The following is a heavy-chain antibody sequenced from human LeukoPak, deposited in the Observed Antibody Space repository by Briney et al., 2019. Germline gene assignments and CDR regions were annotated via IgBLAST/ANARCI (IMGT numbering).Heavy chain of an antibody. Sequence: GGSLKISCQGSGYTFTSYWISWVRQMPGKGLEWMGKIDPSDSYTSYSPSFQGHVTISADKSISAAFLQWSSLKASDTAMYYCARHSHYDFWSGYLDYWGQGTLVTVSS. CDR2: IDPSDSYT. CDR3: ARHSHYDFWSGYLDY. J-gene: IGHJ4*02. D-gene: IGHD3-3*01. V-gene: IGHV5-10-1*01. CDR1: GYTFTSYW.